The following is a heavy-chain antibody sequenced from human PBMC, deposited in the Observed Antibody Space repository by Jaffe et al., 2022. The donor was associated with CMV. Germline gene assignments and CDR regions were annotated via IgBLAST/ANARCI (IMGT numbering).Heavy chain of an antibody. CDR1: GYTFTSYY. D-gene: IGHD6-19*01. Sequence: QVQLVQSGAEVKKPGASVKVSCKASGYTFTSYYMHWVRQAPGQGLEWMGIINPSGGSTSYAQKFQGRVTMTRDTSTSTVYMELSSLRSEDTAVYYCARELSQWLAPSAGGWFDPWGQGTLVTVSS. CDR3: ARELSQWLAPSAGGWFDP. V-gene: IGHV1-46*01. J-gene: IGHJ5*02. CDR2: INPSGGST.